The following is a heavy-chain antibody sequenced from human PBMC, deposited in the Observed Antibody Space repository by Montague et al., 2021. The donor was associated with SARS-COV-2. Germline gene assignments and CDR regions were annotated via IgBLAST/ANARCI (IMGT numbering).Heavy chain of an antibody. J-gene: IGHJ6*02. D-gene: IGHD5-18*01. CDR1: GDSVSSNSAA. Sequence: CAISGDSVSSNSAAWNWIRQSPSRGLEWLGRTYYRSKWYNDYAVSVKSRITINPDTSKNQFSLLLNSVTPEDTAVYYCARDTRIQLWFDRDYYYGMDVWGQGTTVTVSS. CDR2: TYYRSKWYN. V-gene: IGHV6-1*01. CDR3: ARDTRIQLWFDRDYYYGMDV.